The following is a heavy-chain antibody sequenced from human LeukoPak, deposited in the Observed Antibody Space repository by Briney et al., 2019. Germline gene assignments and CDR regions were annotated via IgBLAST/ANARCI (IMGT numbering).Heavy chain of an antibody. CDR2: INPNSGGT. J-gene: IGHJ4*02. CDR1: GYTFTGYY. Sequence: ASVKVSCKASGYTFTGYYMHWVRQAPGQGLEWVGWINPNSGGTNYAQKFQGRVTMTRDTSISTAYMELSRLRSDDTAVYYCAREEYSSSGSDFDCWGQGTLVTVSS. CDR3: AREEYSSSGSDFDC. V-gene: IGHV1-2*02. D-gene: IGHD6-6*01.